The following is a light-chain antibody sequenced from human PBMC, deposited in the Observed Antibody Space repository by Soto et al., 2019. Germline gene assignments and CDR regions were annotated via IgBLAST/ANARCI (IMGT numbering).Light chain of an antibody. J-gene: IGKJ1*01. CDR1: QSISTN. CDR3: KHSYNTWR. V-gene: IGKV1-39*01. Sequence: DIQMTQSPSSLSASVGDRVTIACRASQSISTNLNWYQQKPGKAPKVLSYAASSLQSGVPSRFSGSGSGTDFTHNISSLQPELFATSYCKHSYNTWRFGKGTKAKIK. CDR2: AAS.